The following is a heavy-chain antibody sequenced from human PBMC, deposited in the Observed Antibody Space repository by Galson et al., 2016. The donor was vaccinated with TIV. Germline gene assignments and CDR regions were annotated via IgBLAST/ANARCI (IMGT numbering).Heavy chain of an antibody. V-gene: IGHV3-74*01. CDR1: GFSFRRYW. CDR3: ARGPGYGTGGVCYSNLYFDL. D-gene: IGHD2-8*02. CDR2: ITSDGTNT. J-gene: IGHJ2*01. Sequence: SLRLSCAASGFSFRRYWMHWVRQAPGKGLVWVSHITSDGTNTNFADSVKGRFDISRDNDKNTLDLQMNGLTDDDTAVYYCARGPGYGTGGVCYSNLYFDLGGRGSLVTVSS.